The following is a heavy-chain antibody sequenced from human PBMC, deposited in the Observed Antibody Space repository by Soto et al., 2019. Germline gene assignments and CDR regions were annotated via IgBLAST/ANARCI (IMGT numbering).Heavy chain of an antibody. J-gene: IGHJ4*02. CDR2: LQTDGSHP. V-gene: IGHV3-74*01. D-gene: IGHD2-21*02. CDR3: ARGGDPDY. CDR1: GFTFDYYW. Sequence: EVQLVESGGGLVQPGGSLRLSCVASGFTFDYYWMHWVRQAPGEGLMWVSRLQTDGSHPDYADSVKGRFTISRDNAKNKLYPQLPHLRAADPAVYYCARGGDPDYWGQGPLVTVSS.